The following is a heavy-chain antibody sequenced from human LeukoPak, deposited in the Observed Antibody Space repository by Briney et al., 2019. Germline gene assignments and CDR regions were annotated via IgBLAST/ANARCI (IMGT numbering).Heavy chain of an antibody. V-gene: IGHV3-21*01. CDR2: ISSSSSYI. D-gene: IGHD1-26*01. CDR3: ARAVSDWFDP. J-gene: IGHJ5*02. CDR1: GFTFSSYS. Sequence: GGSLRLSCAASGFTFSSYSMNWVRQAPGKGLEWVSSISSSSSYIYYADSVKGRFTISRDNAKNSLYLQMNSLRAEDTAGYYCARAVSDWFDPWGQGTLVTVSS.